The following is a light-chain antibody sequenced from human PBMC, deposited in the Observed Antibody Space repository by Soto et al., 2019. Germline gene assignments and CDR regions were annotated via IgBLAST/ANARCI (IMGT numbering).Light chain of an antibody. CDR2: AAY. CDR3: QQYNSYSPWT. CDR1: QVIRND. J-gene: IGKJ1*01. Sequence: DIQMTQSASSLSASVGYRVTITCLASQVIRNDLGWYQQKPGKAPKRLIYAAYTLQSGVPSRFSGSGSGTEFTLTISSLQPDDFATYYCQQYNSYSPWTFGRGTKVDIK. V-gene: IGKV1-17*01.